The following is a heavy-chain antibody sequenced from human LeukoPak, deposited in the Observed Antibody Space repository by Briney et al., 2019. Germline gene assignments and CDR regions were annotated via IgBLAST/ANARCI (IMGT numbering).Heavy chain of an antibody. CDR2: ISAYNGNT. D-gene: IGHD3-10*01. Sequence: WASVKVSCKASGYTFTSYGISWVLQAPGQGLEWMGWISAYNGNTNYAQKLQGRVTMTTDTSTSTAYMELRSLRSDDTAVYYCARDQGLLWFGELFIGDYWGQGTLVTVSS. V-gene: IGHV1-18*04. CDR1: GYTFTSYG. J-gene: IGHJ4*02. CDR3: ARDQGLLWFGELFIGDY.